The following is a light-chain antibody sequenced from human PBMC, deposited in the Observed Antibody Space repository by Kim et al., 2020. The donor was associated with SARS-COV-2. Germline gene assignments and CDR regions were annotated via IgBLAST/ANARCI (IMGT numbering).Light chain of an antibody. J-gene: IGLJ2*01. Sequence: QRVTISCTGSSSNIGAGYVVHWYQQLPGTAPKLLIYGNNNRPSGVPDRFSGSKSGTSASLAITGLQAEDEADYYCQSYDSSLSGVLFGGGTQLTVL. CDR1: SSNIGAGYV. CDR3: QSYDSSLSGVL. V-gene: IGLV1-40*01. CDR2: GNN.